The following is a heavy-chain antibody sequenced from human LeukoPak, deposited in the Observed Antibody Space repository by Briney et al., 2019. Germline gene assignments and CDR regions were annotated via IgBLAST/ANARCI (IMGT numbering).Heavy chain of an antibody. D-gene: IGHD5-12*01. CDR2: INHSGST. CDR1: GGSFSGYY. V-gene: IGHV4-34*01. CDR3: ARHPDLAQSGYDFSPYYYYYMDV. Sequence: PSEALSLTCAVYGGSFSGYYWSWIRQPPGKGLEWIGEINHSGSTNYNPSLKSRVTISVDTSKNQFSLKLSSVTAAGTAVYYCARHPDLAQSGYDFSPYYYYYMDVWGKGTTITISS. J-gene: IGHJ6*03.